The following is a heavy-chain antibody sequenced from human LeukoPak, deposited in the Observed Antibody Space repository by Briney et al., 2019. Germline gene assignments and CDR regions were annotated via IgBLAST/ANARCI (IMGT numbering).Heavy chain of an antibody. D-gene: IGHD2-15*01. J-gene: IGHJ5*02. Sequence: SETLSLTCAVYGGSFSGYYWSWIRQPPGKGLEWIGEINHSGSTNYNPPLKSRVTISVDTSKNQFSLKLSSVTAADTAVYYCARHVVVVAATRNWFDPWGQGTLVTVSS. CDR3: ARHVVVVAATRNWFDP. V-gene: IGHV4-34*01. CDR1: GGSFSGYY. CDR2: INHSGST.